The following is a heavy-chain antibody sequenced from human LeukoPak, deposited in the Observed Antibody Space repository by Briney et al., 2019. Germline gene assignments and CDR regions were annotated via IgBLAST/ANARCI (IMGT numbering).Heavy chain of an antibody. CDR2: IYHSGST. V-gene: IGHV4-38-2*02. CDR3: ASRAHCSGGSCPIDAFDI. D-gene: IGHD2-15*01. Sequence: SETLSLTCTVSGYSISSGYYWGWIRQPPGKGLEWIGSIYHSGSTYYNPSLKSRVTISVDTSKNQFSLKLSSVTAADTAVYYCASRAHCSGGSCPIDAFDIWGQGTMVTVSS. J-gene: IGHJ3*02. CDR1: GYSISSGYY.